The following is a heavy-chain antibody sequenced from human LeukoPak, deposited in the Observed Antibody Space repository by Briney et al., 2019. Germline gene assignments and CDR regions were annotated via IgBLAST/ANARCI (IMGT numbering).Heavy chain of an antibody. CDR3: ARVNYDILTGYYLFDY. CDR2: TRNKANSYTT. Sequence: GGSLSLPCAASGFTFSDHYMDWVRQAPGKGLEWVGRTRNKANSYTTEYAASVKGRFTISRDDSKNSLYLQMNSLKTEDTAVHYCARVNYDILTGYYLFDYWGQGTLVTVSS. CDR1: GFTFSDHY. V-gene: IGHV3-72*01. J-gene: IGHJ4*02. D-gene: IGHD3-9*01.